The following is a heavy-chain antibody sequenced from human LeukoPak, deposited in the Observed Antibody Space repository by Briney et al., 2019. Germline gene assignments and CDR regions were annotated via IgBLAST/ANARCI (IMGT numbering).Heavy chain of an antibody. CDR1: GYIFTNYG. V-gene: IGHV1-18*01. CDR2: ISTNKGNT. CDR3: VRDIQWRFDP. Sequence: GASVKVSCKASGYIFTNYGISWVRQAPGQGLEWMGWISTNKGNTNYAQRLQGRVTMTTDTSTTTAYMELRSLRSDDTAINYCVRDIQWRFDPWGQGTLVTVSS. J-gene: IGHJ5*02. D-gene: IGHD2-8*01.